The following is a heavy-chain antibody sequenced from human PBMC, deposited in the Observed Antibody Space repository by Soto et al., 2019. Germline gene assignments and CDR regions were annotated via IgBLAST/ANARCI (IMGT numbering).Heavy chain of an antibody. CDR2: VHSDGTTT. Sequence: EVQLVESGGGLVQPGESLRLSCAASGFTFDYYWMHWVRQAPGKGLVWVSRVHSDGTTTTYADSVKGRFTISRDNARNTVSLQMRSLRAEGTGIYFRARGDRGGFDLWGHGTVVTVSS. D-gene: IGHD3-10*01. V-gene: IGHV3-74*01. CDR3: ARGDRGGFDL. CDR1: GFTFDYYW. J-gene: IGHJ3*01.